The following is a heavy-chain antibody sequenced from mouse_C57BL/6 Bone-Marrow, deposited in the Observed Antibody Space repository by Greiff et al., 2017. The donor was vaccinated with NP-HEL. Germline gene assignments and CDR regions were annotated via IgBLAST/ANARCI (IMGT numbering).Heavy chain of an antibody. Sequence: EVQLQQSGPELVKPGASVKISCKASGYTFTDYYMNWVKQSHGKSLEWIGDINPNNGGTSYNQKFKGKATLTVDKSSSTAYMELRSLTSEDSAVYYCASRDYYGSSPLYFDYWGQGTTLTVSS. V-gene: IGHV1-26*01. CDR1: GYTFTDYY. CDR3: ASRDYYGSSPLYFDY. D-gene: IGHD1-1*01. CDR2: INPNNGGT. J-gene: IGHJ2*01.